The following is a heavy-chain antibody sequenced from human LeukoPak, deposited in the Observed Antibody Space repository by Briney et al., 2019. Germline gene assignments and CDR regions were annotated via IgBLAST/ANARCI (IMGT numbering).Heavy chain of an antibody. D-gene: IGHD6-6*01. V-gene: IGHV1-8*01. CDR1: GYTFTSYD. CDR2: MNPNSGNT. J-gene: IGHJ4*02. CDR3: ARDRIAARVGEFDY. Sequence: ASVKVSCKASGYTFTSYDINWVRQATGQGLEWMGWMNPNSGNTGYAQKFQGRVTMTRNTSISTAYMELSSLRSEDTAVYYCARDRIAARVGEFDYWGQGTLVTVSS.